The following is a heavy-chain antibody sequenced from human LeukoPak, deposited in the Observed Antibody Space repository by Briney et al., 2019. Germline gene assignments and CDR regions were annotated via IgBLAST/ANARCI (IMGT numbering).Heavy chain of an antibody. Sequence: SETLSLTCTVSGGSISSYYWSWIRQPPGKGLEWIGYIYYSGSTNYNPSLKSRVTVSVDTSKNQFSLKLSSVTAADTAVYYCARVHCSGGSCYSGMYNWFDPWGQGTLVTVSS. CDR2: IYYSGST. CDR3: ARVHCSGGSCYSGMYNWFDP. J-gene: IGHJ5*02. CDR1: GGSISSYY. V-gene: IGHV4-59*01. D-gene: IGHD2-15*01.